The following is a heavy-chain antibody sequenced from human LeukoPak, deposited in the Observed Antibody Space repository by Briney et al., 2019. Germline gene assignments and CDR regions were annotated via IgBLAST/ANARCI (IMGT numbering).Heavy chain of an antibody. J-gene: IGHJ6*04. CDR1: GFTFSSYD. CDR3: ARAPYGDYGLDV. Sequence: GGSLRLSCAASGFTFSSYDMHWVRHATGKGLEWVSAIGTAGDPYYPGSVKGRFTISGENAKNSLYLQMNSLRAGDTAVYYCARAPYGDYGLDVWGKGTTVTVSS. CDR2: IGTAGDP. D-gene: IGHD4-17*01. V-gene: IGHV3-13*05.